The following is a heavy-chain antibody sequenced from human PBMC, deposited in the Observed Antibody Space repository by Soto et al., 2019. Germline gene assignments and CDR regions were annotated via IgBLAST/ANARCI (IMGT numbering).Heavy chain of an antibody. J-gene: IGHJ5*02. Sequence: SETLSLTCTVSGGSISSGGYYWSWIRQPPGKGLEWIGYIYYSGSTYYNPSLKSRVTISVDTSKNQFSLKLSSVTAADTAVYYCARAAHYSSPFRWFDPWGQGTLVTVSS. CDR2: IYYSGST. D-gene: IGHD6-13*01. CDR3: ARAAHYSSPFRWFDP. CDR1: GGSISSGGYY. V-gene: IGHV4-31*03.